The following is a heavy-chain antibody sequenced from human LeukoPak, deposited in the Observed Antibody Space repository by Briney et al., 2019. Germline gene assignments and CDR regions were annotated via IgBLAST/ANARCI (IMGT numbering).Heavy chain of an antibody. CDR1: GATFTIYA. Sequence: ASVKVSFKGSGATFTIYAISLVRQAPGQGLEWMGGIIPIFGTANYAQKFQGRVTITADESTSTAYMELSSLRSEDTAVYYCASFPRAPVRGVMGVTDYWGQGTLVTVSS. CDR3: ASFPRAPVRGVMGVTDY. CDR2: IIPIFGTA. V-gene: IGHV1-69*13. J-gene: IGHJ4*02. D-gene: IGHD3-10*01.